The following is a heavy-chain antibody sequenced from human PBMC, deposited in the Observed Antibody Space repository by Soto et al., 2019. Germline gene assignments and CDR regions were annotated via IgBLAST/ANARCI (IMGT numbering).Heavy chain of an antibody. V-gene: IGHV3-23*01. D-gene: IGHD3-10*01. CDR2: ISGSGGST. Sequence: GGSLRLSCAASGFTFSSYAMSWVRQAPGKGLEWVSAISGSGGSTYYADSVKGRFTISRDNFKNTLYLQMNSLRAEDTAVYYCAKVQVTMVRGATFDYWGQGTLVTVSS. CDR3: AKVQVTMVRGATFDY. J-gene: IGHJ4*02. CDR1: GFTFSSYA.